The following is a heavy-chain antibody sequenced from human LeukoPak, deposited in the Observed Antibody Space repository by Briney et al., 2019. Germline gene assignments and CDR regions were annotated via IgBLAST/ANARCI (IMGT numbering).Heavy chain of an antibody. V-gene: IGHV4-34*01. CDR3: ARDQGVSGYEDYFDY. CDR2: INHSGST. Sequence: SETLSLTCAVYGGSFSGYYWSWIRQPPGKGLEWIGEINHSGSTNYNPYLKSRVTISVDTSKNQFSLKLSSVTAADTAVYYCARDQGVSGYEDYFDYWGQGTLVTVSS. J-gene: IGHJ4*02. CDR1: GGSFSGYY. D-gene: IGHD5-12*01.